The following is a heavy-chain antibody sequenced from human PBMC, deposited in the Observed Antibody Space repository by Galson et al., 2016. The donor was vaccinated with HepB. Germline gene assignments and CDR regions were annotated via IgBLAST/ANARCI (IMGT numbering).Heavy chain of an antibody. D-gene: IGHD5-12*01. CDR3: TRGLGWIDV. Sequence: QSGAEVKEPGESLKISCRGSGYNFPTYWIGWVRQMSGKGLEWVGLIYPGDSDTTYSPSSQGQVTISADKSISTAYLQWSSLKASDTAIYYCTRGLGWIDVWGQGTTVTVSS. CDR1: GYNFPTYW. V-gene: IGHV5-51*01. J-gene: IGHJ6*02. CDR2: IYPGDSDT.